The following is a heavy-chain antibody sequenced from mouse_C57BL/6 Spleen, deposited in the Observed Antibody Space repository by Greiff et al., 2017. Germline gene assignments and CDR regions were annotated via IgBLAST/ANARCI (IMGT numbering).Heavy chain of an antibody. CDR2: ISDGGSYT. CDR3: ARGDSSGYDYFDY. D-gene: IGHD3-2*02. Sequence: EVKLVESGGGLVKPGGSLKLSCAASGFTFSSYAMSWVRQTPEKRLEWVATISDGGSYTYYPDNVKGRFTISRDNAKNNLYLQMSHLKSEDTAMYYCARGDSSGYDYFDYWGQGTTLTVSS. CDR1: GFTFSSYA. J-gene: IGHJ2*01. V-gene: IGHV5-4*03.